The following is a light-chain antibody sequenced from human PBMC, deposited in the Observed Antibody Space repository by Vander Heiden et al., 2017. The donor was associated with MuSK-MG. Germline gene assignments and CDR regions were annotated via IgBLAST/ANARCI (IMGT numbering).Light chain of an antibody. Sequence: DIQLTQSPSFLSASVGDRVTITCRATQGISSYVAWYQQKPGKTPNLLIYAASSLQSRVPSRFSGSGSGTEFTLTISSLQPEDFATYYCQQVNSFPFTFGHGTKVDIK. V-gene: IGKV1-9*01. CDR3: QQVNSFPFT. CDR2: AAS. CDR1: QGISSY. J-gene: IGKJ3*01.